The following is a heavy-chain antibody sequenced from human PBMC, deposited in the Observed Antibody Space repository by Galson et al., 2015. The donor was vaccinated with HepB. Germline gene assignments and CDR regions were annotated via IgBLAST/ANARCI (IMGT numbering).Heavy chain of an antibody. J-gene: IGHJ4*02. V-gene: IGHV3-23*01. CDR2: LSGEDDTT. Sequence: SLRLSCAASGFTFNNYAMNWVRQAPGKGLEWVSVLSGEDDTTFYADSVKGRFAISRDHFKNTLYLQMNSLRAEDTAVYYCAKGTGGSRYSRLDYWGQGTLVTVSS. D-gene: IGHD2-15*01. CDR3: AKGTGGSRYSRLDY. CDR1: GFTFNNYA.